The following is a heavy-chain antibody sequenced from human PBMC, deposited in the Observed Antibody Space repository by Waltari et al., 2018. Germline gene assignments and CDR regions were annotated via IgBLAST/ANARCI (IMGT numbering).Heavy chain of an antibody. Sequence: EVQLVESGGGLVQPGGSLRLSCAASGFTLSSYWLSWVRQAPGKGLEWVANIKQDGSEKYYVDSVKGRFTISRDNAKNSLYLQMNSLRAEDTAVYYCARVYDGLFDYWGQGTLVTVSS. J-gene: IGHJ4*02. V-gene: IGHV3-7*01. D-gene: IGHD3-3*01. CDR3: ARVYDGLFDY. CDR1: GFTLSSYW. CDR2: IKQDGSEK.